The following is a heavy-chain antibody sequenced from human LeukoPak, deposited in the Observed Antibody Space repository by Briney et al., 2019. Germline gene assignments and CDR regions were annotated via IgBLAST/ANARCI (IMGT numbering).Heavy chain of an antibody. D-gene: IGHD2-21*02. Sequence: GGSLRLSCAASGFTVSSNYISWVRQAPGKGLEWVSAIYSCGTTYYADSVKGRFTISRDNSKNTLYLQMNSLKAEDTAVYYCGRGRDPPYYAMDVWGQGTTVTVSS. CDR3: GRGRDPPYYAMDV. CDR2: IYSCGTT. CDR1: GFTVSSNY. V-gene: IGHV3-53*01. J-gene: IGHJ6*02.